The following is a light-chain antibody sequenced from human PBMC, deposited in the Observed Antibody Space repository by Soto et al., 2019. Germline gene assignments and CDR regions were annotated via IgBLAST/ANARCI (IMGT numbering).Light chain of an antibody. J-gene: IGKJ3*01. CDR2: DAS. CDR1: QSVSSY. V-gene: IGKV3-11*01. Sequence: EIVLTQSPATLSLSPGERATLSCRASQSVSSYLAWYQQKPGQAPRLLIYDASNRATGIPARFSGSGSGTDFTVTISSLEPEDFAVYNCQQRSNWPHPFTFGPGTKVDIK. CDR3: QQRSNWPHPFT.